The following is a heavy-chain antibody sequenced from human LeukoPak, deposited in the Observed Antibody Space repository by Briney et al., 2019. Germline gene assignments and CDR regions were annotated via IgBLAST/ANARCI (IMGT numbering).Heavy chain of an antibody. D-gene: IGHD2-15*01. CDR2: IIPIFGTA. CDR3: ARGNINCSGGSCYSAPTPDV. J-gene: IGHJ6*04. CDR1: GGTFSSYA. Sequence: SVKVSCKASGGTFSSYAVSWVRQAPGQGLEWMGGIIPIFGTANYAQKFQGSVTITADESTSTAYMELSSLRSEDTAVYYCARGNINCSGGSCYSAPTPDVWGKGTTVTVSS. V-gene: IGHV1-69*13.